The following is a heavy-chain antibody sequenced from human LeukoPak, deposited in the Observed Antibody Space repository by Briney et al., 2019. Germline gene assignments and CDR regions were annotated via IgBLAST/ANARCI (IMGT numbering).Heavy chain of an antibody. D-gene: IGHD4-11*01. V-gene: IGHV3-49*03. J-gene: IGHJ4*02. CDR1: GFTFYDKA. CDR3: TRGPKTTPFDY. CDR2: IRSKAYGETT. Sequence: GGSLRLSCSAPGFTFYDKAMSWFRQAPGKGLEWVGSIRSKAYGETTEYAASAKGRFTISRDDSKSIAYLQINSLKTEDTAVYYCTRGPKTTPFDYWGQGTLVTVSS.